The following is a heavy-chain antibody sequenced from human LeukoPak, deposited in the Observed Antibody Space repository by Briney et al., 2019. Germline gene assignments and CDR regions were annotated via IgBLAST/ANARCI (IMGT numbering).Heavy chain of an antibody. CDR3: ATDGYYYGSGTYPNY. D-gene: IGHD3-10*01. V-gene: IGHV1-2*02. CDR1: GYTFTGYY. CDR2: INPNSGGT. Sequence: ASVKVSCKTSGYTFTGYYMHWVRQAPGQGLEWMGWINPNSGGTDYAQKFQGRVTMTRDTSISTAYMELGRLTSDDTAMYYCATDGYYYGSGTYPNYWGQGTLVTISS. J-gene: IGHJ4*02.